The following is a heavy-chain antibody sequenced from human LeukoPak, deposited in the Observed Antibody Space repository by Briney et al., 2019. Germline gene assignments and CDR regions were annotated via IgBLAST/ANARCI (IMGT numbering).Heavy chain of an antibody. V-gene: IGHV3-30*18. CDR1: GFTFSSYG. CDR2: ISYDGSSK. CDR3: AKERVLRYTY. J-gene: IGHJ4*02. Sequence: GRSLRLSCAASGFTFSSYGMHWVRQAPGKGLEWVAVISYDGSSKYYADSVKSRFTISRDNPKNTLYLQMNSLRVEDTAVYYCAKERVLRYTYWGQGTLVTVSS. D-gene: IGHD3-9*01.